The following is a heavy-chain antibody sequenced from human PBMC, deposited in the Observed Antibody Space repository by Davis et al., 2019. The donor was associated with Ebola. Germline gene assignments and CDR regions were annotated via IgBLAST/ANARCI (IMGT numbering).Heavy chain of an antibody. J-gene: IGHJ4*02. CDR3: TVFAIAVAGTLADY. CDR1: GFTFSGSA. Sequence: PGGSLRLSCAASGFTFSGSAMHWVRQTSGKGLEWVGRVRSKANIYATAYAASVKGRFTISRDDSKNTSYLQMNSLKTEDTAVYYCTVFAIAVAGTLADYWGQGTLVTVSS. CDR2: VRSKANIYAT. D-gene: IGHD6-19*01. V-gene: IGHV3-73*01.